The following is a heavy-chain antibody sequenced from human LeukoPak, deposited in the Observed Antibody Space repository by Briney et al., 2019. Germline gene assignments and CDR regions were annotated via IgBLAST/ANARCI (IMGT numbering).Heavy chain of an antibody. CDR1: GGTFSSYA. CDR3: ARGCLEMATITKFDY. D-gene: IGHD5-24*01. CDR2: VIPIFGTS. J-gene: IGHJ4*02. V-gene: IGHV1-69*05. Sequence: SVKVSCKASGGTFSSYAISWVRHAPGQGLEWMGGVIPIFGTSNYAQKFQGRVTITTDGSTSTAYMELTSLRSEDTAVYFCARGCLEMATITKFDYWGQGTLVAVSS.